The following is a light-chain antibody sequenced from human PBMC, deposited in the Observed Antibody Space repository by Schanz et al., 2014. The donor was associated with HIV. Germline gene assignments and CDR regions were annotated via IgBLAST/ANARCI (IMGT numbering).Light chain of an antibody. Sequence: DIQLTQSPSTLSASVGDRVTIPCRASQSVGWLAWYQPKPGKAPKLLIYETSTLDSGVPPRFSGSGSGTEFTLTISSLQPDDFATYYCQQPASYPLTFGGGTKVEIK. J-gene: IGKJ4*01. CDR1: QSVGW. V-gene: IGKV1-5*03. CDR3: QQPASYPLT. CDR2: ETS.